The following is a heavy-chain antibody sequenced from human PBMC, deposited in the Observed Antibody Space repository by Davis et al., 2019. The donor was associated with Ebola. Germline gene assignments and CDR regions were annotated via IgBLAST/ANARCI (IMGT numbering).Heavy chain of an antibody. D-gene: IGHD1-1*01. CDR3: ARGYTHGRYYFDY. V-gene: IGHV3-53*01. CDR1: GFTVSSNY. Sequence: GESLKISCAASGFTVSSNYMSWVRQAPGKGLEWVSVIYGGGITYYADSVKGRFTISRDNSKSTLYLQMNSLRAEDTAMYYCARGYTHGRYYFDYWGQGTLVTVSS. CDR2: IYGGGIT. J-gene: IGHJ4*02.